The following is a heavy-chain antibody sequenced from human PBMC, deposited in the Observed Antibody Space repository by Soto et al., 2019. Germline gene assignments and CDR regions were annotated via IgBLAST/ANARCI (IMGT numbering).Heavy chain of an antibody. CDR1: GGTFSSYA. CDR2: IIPIFGTA. CDR3: ARERGYSSGPSLSYFDY. V-gene: IGHV1-69*13. D-gene: IGHD6-19*01. Sequence: SVKVSCKASGGTFSSYAISWVRQAPGQGLEWMGGIIPIFGTANYAQKFQGRVTITADESTSTAYMELSSLRSEDTAVYYCARERGYSSGPSLSYFDYWGQGTLVTVSS. J-gene: IGHJ4*02.